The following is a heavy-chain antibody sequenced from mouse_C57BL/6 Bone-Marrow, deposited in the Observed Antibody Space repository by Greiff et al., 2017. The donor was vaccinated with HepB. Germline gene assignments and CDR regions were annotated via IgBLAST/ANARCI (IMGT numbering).Heavy chain of an antibody. V-gene: IGHV10-1*01. CDR1: GFSFNTYA. CDR3: VRHERDYDTWFAY. CDR2: IRSKSNNYAT. Sequence: EVKLVESGGGLVQPKGSLKLSCAASGFSFNTYAMNWVRQAPGKGLEWVARIRSKSNNYATYYADSVKDRFTISRDDSESMLYLQMNNLKPEDTAMYYCVRHERDYDTWFAYWGQGTLVTVSA. D-gene: IGHD2-4*01. J-gene: IGHJ3*01.